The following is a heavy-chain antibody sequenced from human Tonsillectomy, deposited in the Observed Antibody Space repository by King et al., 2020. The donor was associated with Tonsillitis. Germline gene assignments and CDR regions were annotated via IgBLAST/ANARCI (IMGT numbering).Heavy chain of an antibody. CDR2: IIPIFGTA. V-gene: IGHV1-69*12. D-gene: IGHD3-10*01. Sequence: VQLVQSGAEVKKPGSSVKVSCKASGGTFSSYAISWVRQAPGQGLEWMGGIIPIFGTANYAQTFQGRVTITADESTSTAYMELSSLRSGDTAVYYCARGRVITIVRETYFDNWGQGTLVTVSS. J-gene: IGHJ4*02. CDR1: GGTFSSYA. CDR3: ARGRVITIVRETYFDN.